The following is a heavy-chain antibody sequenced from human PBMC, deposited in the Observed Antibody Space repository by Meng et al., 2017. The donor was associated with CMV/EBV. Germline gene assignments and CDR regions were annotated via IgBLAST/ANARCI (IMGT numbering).Heavy chain of an antibody. Sequence: VTLMESGPGLVKPSQTLSLTCSVSGGFLSCLFWTWIRQPAGKGLEWIGRIYSTGGTDYNPSFESRVTISLDGSNNQFSLKLNSVTAADTAIYYCARERGDDSGYNFDSWGQGTLVTVSS. V-gene: IGHV4-4*07. J-gene: IGHJ4*02. D-gene: IGHD3-22*01. CDR3: ARERGDDSGYNFDS. CDR1: GGFLSCLF. CDR2: IYSTGGT.